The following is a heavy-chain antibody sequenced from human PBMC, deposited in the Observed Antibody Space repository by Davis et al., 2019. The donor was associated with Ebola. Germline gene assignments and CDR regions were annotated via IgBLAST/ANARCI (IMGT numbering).Heavy chain of an antibody. CDR3: VKDSSNI. CDR1: GFTFSSYA. CDR2: FGTGGDT. D-gene: IGHD2/OR15-2a*01. V-gene: IGHV3-23*01. Sequence: GESLKISCAASGFTFSSYAMSWVRQAPGKGLEWVSTFGTGGDTYYADSVKGRFAISRDNSRGTLYLQMNSLRVEDSAIYYCVKDSSNIWG. J-gene: IGHJ3*02.